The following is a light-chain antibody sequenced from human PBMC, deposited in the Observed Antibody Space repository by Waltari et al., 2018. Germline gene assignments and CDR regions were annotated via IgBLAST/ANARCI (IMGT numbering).Light chain of an antibody. V-gene: IGKV1-12*01. J-gene: IGKJ1*01. CDR2: GAS. CDR1: HNINTW. CDR3: QQGSSVPPT. Sequence: DIQMTQSPSSVSASIGDRVTITCRASHNINTWLAWYQQKPGKGPNLLIFGASSVQTGVPSRFSGSGSGTFFTLTINGLQPEDSATYICQQGSSVPPTFGQGTIVEVK.